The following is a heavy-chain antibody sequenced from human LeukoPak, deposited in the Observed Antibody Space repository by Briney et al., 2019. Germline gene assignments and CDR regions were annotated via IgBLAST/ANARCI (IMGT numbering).Heavy chain of an antibody. V-gene: IGHV3-74*01. CDR2: INSDGSST. CDR3: ARSSGYLSDAFDI. D-gene: IGHD3-22*01. J-gene: IGHJ3*02. Sequence: GGSLRLSCAASGFTFTTYWMTWVRQAPGKGLVWVSRINSDGSSTSYADSVKGRFTISRDNAKNTLYLQMNSLRAEDTAVYYCARSSGYLSDAFDIWGQGTMVTVSS. CDR1: GFTFTTYW.